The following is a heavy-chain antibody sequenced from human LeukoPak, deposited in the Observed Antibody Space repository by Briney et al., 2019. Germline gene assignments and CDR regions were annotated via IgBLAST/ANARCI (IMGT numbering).Heavy chain of an antibody. J-gene: IGHJ4*02. CDR3: ARDRGRGNDY. Sequence: PSETLSLTCTVSGGSISSYYWSWIRQPAGKGLGWIGRIYTSGSTNYNPSLKSRVTMSVDTSKNQFSLKLSSVTAADTAVYYCARDRGRGNDYWGQGTLVTVSS. CDR1: GGSISSYY. V-gene: IGHV4-4*07. D-gene: IGHD2-15*01. CDR2: IYTSGST.